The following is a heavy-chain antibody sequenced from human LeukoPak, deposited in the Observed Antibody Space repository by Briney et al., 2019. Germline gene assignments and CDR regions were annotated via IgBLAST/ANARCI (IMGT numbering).Heavy chain of an antibody. CDR3: ARGGARLVRGLDY. CDR1: GFTFSSYW. CDR2: INSDGSST. V-gene: IGHV3-74*01. Sequence: QPGGSLRLSCAASGFTFSSYWMHWVRQAPGKGLVWVSRINSDGSSTSYADSVKGRFTISRDNAKNTLYLQMNSLRGEDTAVYYCARGGARLVRGLDYWGRGTLVTVSS. J-gene: IGHJ4*02. D-gene: IGHD6-19*01.